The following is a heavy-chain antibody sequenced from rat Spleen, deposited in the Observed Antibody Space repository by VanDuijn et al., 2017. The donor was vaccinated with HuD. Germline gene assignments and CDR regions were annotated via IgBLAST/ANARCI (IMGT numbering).Heavy chain of an antibody. CDR2: ISYDGSST. Sequence: EVQLVESGGGLVQPGRSLKLSCAASGFTFSNYYMAWVRQAPTKGLEWVATISYDGSSTYYRDSVKGRFTISRANSENTVYLQMNSLRSEDTATYYCARPYSTYIHWFAYWGQGTLVSVSS. V-gene: IGHV5-29*01. D-gene: IGHD1-2*01. J-gene: IGHJ3*01. CDR3: ARPYSTYIHWFAY. CDR1: GFTFSNYY.